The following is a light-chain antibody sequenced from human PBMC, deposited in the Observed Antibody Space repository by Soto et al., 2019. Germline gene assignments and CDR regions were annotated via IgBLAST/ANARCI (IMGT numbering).Light chain of an antibody. V-gene: IGKV3-20*01. CDR2: GAS. CDR1: QSLSSRY. J-gene: IGKJ3*01. Sequence: EIVLTQSPGTLSVSPGESATLSCRASQSLSSRYLAWYQQKPGQAPRLLIYGASNTATGIPDRFSGSGSGTDFTLANSRLEPEDFAVYYCQHFGTTPGTFGPGTKVDFK. CDR3: QHFGTTPGT.